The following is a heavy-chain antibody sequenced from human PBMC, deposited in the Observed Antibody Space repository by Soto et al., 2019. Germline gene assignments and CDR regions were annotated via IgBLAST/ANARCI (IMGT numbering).Heavy chain of an antibody. D-gene: IGHD5-12*01. J-gene: IGHJ4*02. CDR1: GFTFSSYGSYG. V-gene: IGHV3-33*01. Sequence: PGGSLRLSCAASGFTFSSYGSYGMHWVRQAPGKGLEWVAVIWLDGSNEYYADSVKGRFTVSRDNSKNTLYLQMNSLRAEDTAVYYCVQAPRPRLGYFLASVYWGQGTLVTVSS. CDR3: VQAPRPRLGYFLASVY. CDR2: IWLDGSNE.